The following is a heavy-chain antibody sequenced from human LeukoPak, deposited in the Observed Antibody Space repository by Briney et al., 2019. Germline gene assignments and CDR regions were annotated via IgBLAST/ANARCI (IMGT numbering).Heavy chain of an antibody. D-gene: IGHD3-22*01. CDR3: ARGLWGYYYDSSGYYPPEYFQH. J-gene: IGHJ1*01. CDR1: GGTFSSYA. V-gene: IGHV1-69*04. CDR2: IIPILGMA. Sequence: SVKVSCKASGGTFSSYAISWVRQAPGQGLEWMGRIIPILGMANYAQKFQGRVTITANKSTSTAYMELSSLRSEDTAVYYCARGLWGYYYDSSGYYPPEYFQHWGQGTLVTVSS.